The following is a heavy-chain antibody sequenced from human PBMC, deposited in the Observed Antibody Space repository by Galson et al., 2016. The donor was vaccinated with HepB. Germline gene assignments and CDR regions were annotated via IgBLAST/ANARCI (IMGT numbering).Heavy chain of an antibody. D-gene: IGHD2-8*01. V-gene: IGHV1-46*04. CDR3: AREGGVYYSRDAFDI. J-gene: IGHJ3*02. CDR2: INPTGGST. Sequence: SVKVSCKASGYTLTNYYMHWVRQAPGQGLEWLGVINPTGGSTTYAQKLQGRVSMTRDTSTSTPYMDVSRLRSEDTAIYYCAREGGVYYSRDAFDIWGQGTLVTVSS. CDR1: GYTLTNYY.